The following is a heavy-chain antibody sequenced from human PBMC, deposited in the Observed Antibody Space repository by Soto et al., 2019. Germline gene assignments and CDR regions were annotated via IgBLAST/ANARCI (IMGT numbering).Heavy chain of an antibody. CDR1: GFTFSSYG. J-gene: IGHJ6*02. D-gene: IGHD3-3*01. CDR2: ISYDGSNK. Sequence: PVGSLRLSCATSGFTFSSYGMHWVRQAPGKGLEWVAVISYDGSNKYYADSVKGRFTISRDNSKNTLYLQMNSLRAEDTAVYYCAKGRPRITIFGVVGHYYYGMDVWGQGTMVTVSS. CDR3: AKGRPRITIFGVVGHYYYGMDV. V-gene: IGHV3-30*18.